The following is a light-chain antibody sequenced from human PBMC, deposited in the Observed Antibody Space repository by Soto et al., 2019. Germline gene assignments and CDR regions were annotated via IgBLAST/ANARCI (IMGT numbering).Light chain of an antibody. J-gene: IGLJ1*01. CDR1: TSDVGAYNF. CDR2: EVS. Sequence: QSALTQPASVSGSPGQSITISCTGTTSDVGAYNFDSWYQHHPGKAPKIMIYEVSNRPSGVSNRFSGSKSGNTASLTISGLQSEDEADYYCSSYTSISTLVFGTGTKLTVL. V-gene: IGLV2-14*01. CDR3: SSYTSISTLV.